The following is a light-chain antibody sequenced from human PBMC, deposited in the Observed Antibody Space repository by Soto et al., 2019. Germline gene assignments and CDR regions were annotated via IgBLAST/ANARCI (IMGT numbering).Light chain of an antibody. J-gene: IGLJ2*01. CDR1: RDDIGAYDY. Sequence: QSVLTQPASVSGSPGQSIIISCAGTRDDIGAYDYVSWYQQHPGNAPKLLVYEVTNRPSGVSDRFSGSKSGNTASLTISGLQAEDEADYYCNSYTNSSAVVFXGGTKVTVL. CDR3: NSYTNSSAVV. V-gene: IGLV2-14*01. CDR2: EVT.